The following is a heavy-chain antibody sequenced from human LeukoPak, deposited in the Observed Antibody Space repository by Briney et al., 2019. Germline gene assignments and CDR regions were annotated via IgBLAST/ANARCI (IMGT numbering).Heavy chain of an antibody. Sequence: EASVKVSCKAPGYTFTGYYMHWVRQAPGQGLEWMGWINPNSGGTNYAQKFQGGVTMTRDTSISTAYMELSRLRSDDTAVYYCARDRGIAAAGPLGSWGQGTLVTVSS. CDR3: ARDRGIAAAGPLGS. D-gene: IGHD6-13*01. V-gene: IGHV1-2*02. CDR1: GYTFTGYY. J-gene: IGHJ4*02. CDR2: INPNSGGT.